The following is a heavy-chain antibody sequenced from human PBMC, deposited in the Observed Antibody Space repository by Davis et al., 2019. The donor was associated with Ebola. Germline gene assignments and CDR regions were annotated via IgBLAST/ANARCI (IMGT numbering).Heavy chain of an antibody. D-gene: IGHD1-26*01. Sequence: HSQTLSLTCAISGDSVSSGGWNWIRQSPSRGLEWLGRTYYSSKWYHDYAVSLKSRITINPDTSKNQLSLQLNSVTPEDTAVYYCVRGWGRTGLGVWGQGTTVTVSS. CDR3: VRGWGRTGLGV. CDR2: TYYSSKWYH. CDR1: GDSVSSGG. V-gene: IGHV6-1*01. J-gene: IGHJ6*02.